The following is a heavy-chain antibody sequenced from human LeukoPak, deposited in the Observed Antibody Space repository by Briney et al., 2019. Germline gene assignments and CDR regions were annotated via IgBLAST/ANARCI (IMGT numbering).Heavy chain of an antibody. J-gene: IGHJ4*02. V-gene: IGHV4-4*02. Sequence: SETLSLTCAVSGGSISSSNWWSWVRQPPGKGLEWIGEIYHSGSTNYNPSLKSRVTISVDKSKNQFPLKLSSVTAADTAVYYCARVRQAPGDYYDSSGYYYWPYYFDYWGQGTLVTVSS. D-gene: IGHD3-22*01. CDR1: GGSISSSNW. CDR2: IYHSGST. CDR3: ARVRQAPGDYYDSSGYYYWPYYFDY.